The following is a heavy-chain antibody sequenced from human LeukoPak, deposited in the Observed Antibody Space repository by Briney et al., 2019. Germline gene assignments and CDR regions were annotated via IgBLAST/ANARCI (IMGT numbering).Heavy chain of an antibody. J-gene: IGHJ4*02. V-gene: IGHV3-74*01. CDR3: ARELPFGY. CDR2: IKSDGSRT. CDR1: GFTFSNYW. D-gene: IGHD2-15*01. Sequence: PGGSLRLSCAASGFTFSNYWMHWVRQAPGKGLVWVSRIKSDGSRTDYADSVKGRFTISRDNAKNTLYLQMNSLRAEDTAVYYCARELPFGYWGQGTLVTVSS.